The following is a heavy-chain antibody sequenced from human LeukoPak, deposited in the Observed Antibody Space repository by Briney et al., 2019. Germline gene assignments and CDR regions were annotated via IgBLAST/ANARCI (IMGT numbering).Heavy chain of an antibody. D-gene: IGHD2-2*01. Sequence: GGSLRLSCAASGFTFSSYAMTWVRQAPGKGLEWVSAISGSGVSTYYADSVKGRFTISRDNSKDTLYLQMSSLRAEDTAVYYCAKDYRYCTSAGCYGDDAFDIWGQGTMVTVSS. CDR1: GFTFSSYA. J-gene: IGHJ3*02. CDR2: ISGSGVST. CDR3: AKDYRYCTSAGCYGDDAFDI. V-gene: IGHV3-23*01.